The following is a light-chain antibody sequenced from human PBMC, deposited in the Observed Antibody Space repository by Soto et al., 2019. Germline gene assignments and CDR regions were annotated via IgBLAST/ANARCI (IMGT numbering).Light chain of an antibody. Sequence: DIQMTQSPSSLSASVGDRVTITCRASQSISRYLNWYQQKPGKAPDLLIYGASSLESGVPSRFSGSGSGTDFTLTINSLQPEDSATYYCQQSYSSPPVTFGGGTKVEI. J-gene: IGKJ4*01. V-gene: IGKV1-39*01. CDR3: QQSYSSPPVT. CDR1: QSISRY. CDR2: GAS.